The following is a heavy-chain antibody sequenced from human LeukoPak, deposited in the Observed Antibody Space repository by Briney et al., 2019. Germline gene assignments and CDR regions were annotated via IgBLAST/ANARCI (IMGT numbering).Heavy chain of an antibody. V-gene: IGHV3-7*01. CDR2: IKQDGSEK. J-gene: IGHJ4*02. CDR3: AREGVGTALRTFDY. CDR1: GFTFSSYW. Sequence: GGSLRLSCAASGFTFSSYWMSWVRQAPGKGLEWVANIKQDGSEKYYVDSVKGRFTISRDNAKNSLYLQMNSLRAEDTAVYYCAREGVGTALRTFDYWGQGTLVTVSS. D-gene: IGHD4-23*01.